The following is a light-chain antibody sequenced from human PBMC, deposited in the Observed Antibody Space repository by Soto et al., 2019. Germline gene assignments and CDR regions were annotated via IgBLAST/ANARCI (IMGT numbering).Light chain of an antibody. V-gene: IGLV2-14*01. CDR3: SSFTSRFTFV. CDR2: EVT. J-gene: IGLJ1*01. Sequence: QSALTQPASVSGSPGQSIAISCTGTRSDVGAYNYVSWYQQQPGKAPKLMISEVTNRPSGVSDRFSGSKSGNTASLTISGLQAEDEADYYCSSFTSRFTFVFGTGTKLTVL. CDR1: RSDVGAYNY.